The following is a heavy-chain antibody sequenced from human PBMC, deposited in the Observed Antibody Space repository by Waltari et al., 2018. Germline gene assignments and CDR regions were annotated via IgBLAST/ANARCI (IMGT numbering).Heavy chain of an antibody. D-gene: IGHD3-10*01. Sequence: QVQLQQWGAGLLKPSETLSLTCAVYGGSFSGYYWSWIRQPPGKGLEWIGEINHSGSTNYNPSLKSRVTISVDTSKNQFSLKLSSVTAADTAVYYCASWVTMVRGTPQSFDYWGQGTLVTVSS. CDR1: GGSFSGYY. CDR3: ASWVTMVRGTPQSFDY. J-gene: IGHJ4*02. CDR2: INHSGST. V-gene: IGHV4-34*01.